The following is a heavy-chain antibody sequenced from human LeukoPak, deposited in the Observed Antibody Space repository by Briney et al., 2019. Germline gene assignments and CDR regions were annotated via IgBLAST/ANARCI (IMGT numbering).Heavy chain of an antibody. Sequence: GGPLRLSCAASGFTFSSYAMSWVRQAPGKGLEWVSVLSGSGSDTYYADSVKGRFTISRDNSKNTLYLQMNSLRAEDTAVYYCAKGGLWSGSFDYWGQGTLVTVSS. CDR3: AKGGLWSGSFDY. CDR1: GFTFSSYA. V-gene: IGHV3-23*01. D-gene: IGHD3-3*01. CDR2: LSGSGSDT. J-gene: IGHJ4*02.